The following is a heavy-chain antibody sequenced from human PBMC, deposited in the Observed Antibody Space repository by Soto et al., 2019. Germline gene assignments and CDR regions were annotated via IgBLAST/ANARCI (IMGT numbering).Heavy chain of an antibody. V-gene: IGHV1-3*01. J-gene: IGHJ2*01. CDR1: GYTFTSYA. D-gene: IGHD6-13*01. Sequence: QVQLVQSGAEVKKPGASVKVSCKASGYTFTSYAMHWVRQAPGQRLEWMGWINAGNGNTKYSQKFQGRVTITRDTSASTAYMELSSLRSEDTAVYYCAGAVLLAAAGRGRYFDLWGRGTLVTVSS. CDR2: INAGNGNT. CDR3: AGAVLLAAAGRGRYFDL.